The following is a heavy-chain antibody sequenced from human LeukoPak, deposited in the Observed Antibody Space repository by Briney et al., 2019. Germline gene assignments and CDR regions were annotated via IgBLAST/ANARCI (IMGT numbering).Heavy chain of an antibody. J-gene: IGHJ4*02. Sequence: PSETLSLTCAVSGGSISSNNWWGWVRQPPGKGLEWIGEIYHSGSTNYNPSLKSRVTISVDTSKNQFSLKLSSVTAADTAVYYCARGRGYDYVWGSYRSLKPFDYWGQGTLVTVSS. CDR3: ARGRGYDYVWGSYRSLKPFDY. CDR2: IYHSGST. D-gene: IGHD3-16*02. CDR1: GGSISSNNW. V-gene: IGHV4-4*02.